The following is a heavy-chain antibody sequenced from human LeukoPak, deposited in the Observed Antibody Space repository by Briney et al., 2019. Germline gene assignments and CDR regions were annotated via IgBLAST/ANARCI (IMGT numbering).Heavy chain of an antibody. Sequence: GRSLRLSCAASGFTFSSYAMHWVRQAPGKGLEWVAVISYDGSNKYYADSVKGRFTISRDNSKNTLYLQMNSLRAEDTAVYYCARDGNSGSYYDAFDIWGQGTMVIVSS. J-gene: IGHJ3*02. V-gene: IGHV3-30-3*01. CDR3: ARDGNSGSYYDAFDI. CDR1: GFTFSSYA. D-gene: IGHD1-26*01. CDR2: ISYDGSNK.